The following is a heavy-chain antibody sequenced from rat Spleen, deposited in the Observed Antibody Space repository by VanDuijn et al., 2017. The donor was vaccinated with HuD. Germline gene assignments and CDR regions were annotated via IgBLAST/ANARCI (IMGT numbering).Heavy chain of an antibody. CDR1: GFTFSDYN. D-gene: IGHD1-12*02. V-gene: IGHV5S10*01. CDR3: TTDTFYDGTYYPGGFDY. J-gene: IGHJ2*01. CDR2: IIYDGSRT. Sequence: EVQLVESGGGLVQPGGSLKLSCAASGFTFSDYNMAWVRQAPKKGLEWVATIIYDGSRTFYRDSVKGRFTISRDNAKSTLYLQMNSLRSEETATYYCTTDTFYDGTYYPGGFDYWGQGVMVTVSS.